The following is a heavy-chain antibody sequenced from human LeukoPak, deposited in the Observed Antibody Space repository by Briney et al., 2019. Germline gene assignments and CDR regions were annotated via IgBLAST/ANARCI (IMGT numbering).Heavy chain of an antibody. CDR1: GYTFTGYY. CDR3: ARDISDCSSTSCSRLHFDY. Sequence: GASVKVPCKASGYTFTGYYMHWVRQAPGQGLEWMGWINPNSGGTNYAQKFQGRVTTTRDTSISTAYMELSRLRSDDTAIYYCARDISDCSSTSCSRLHFDYWGQGTLVTVSS. D-gene: IGHD2-2*01. CDR2: INPNSGGT. V-gene: IGHV1-2*02. J-gene: IGHJ4*02.